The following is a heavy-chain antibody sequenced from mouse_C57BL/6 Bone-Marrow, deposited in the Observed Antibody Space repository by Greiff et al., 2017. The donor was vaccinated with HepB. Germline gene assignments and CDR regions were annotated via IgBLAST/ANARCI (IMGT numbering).Heavy chain of an antibody. V-gene: IGHV1-18*01. D-gene: IGHD1-1*01. CDR1: GYTFTDYN. CDR3: ARGDFYYYGSSPWFAY. CDR2: INPNNGGT. J-gene: IGHJ3*01. Sequence: VQLQQSGPELVKPGASVKIPCKASGYTFTDYNMDWVKQSHGKSLEWIGDINPNNGGTIYNQKFKGKATLTVDKSSSTAYMGLRSLTSEDTAVYYCARGDFYYYGSSPWFAYWGQGTLVTVSA.